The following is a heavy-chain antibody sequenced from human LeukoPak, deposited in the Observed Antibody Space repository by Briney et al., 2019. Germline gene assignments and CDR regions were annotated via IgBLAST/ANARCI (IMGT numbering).Heavy chain of an antibody. CDR3: ARRGTAPYYYMDV. V-gene: IGHV3-48*01. Sequence: GGSLRLSCAASGFTFRNFGMHWVRQAPGKGLEWVAYISSGSGIIYYADSVKGRFTVSRDNAKNSLYLQMSSLRAEDTAVYYCARRGTAPYYYMDVWSKATAVTVS. J-gene: IGHJ6*03. CDR2: ISSGSGII. CDR1: GFTFRNFG.